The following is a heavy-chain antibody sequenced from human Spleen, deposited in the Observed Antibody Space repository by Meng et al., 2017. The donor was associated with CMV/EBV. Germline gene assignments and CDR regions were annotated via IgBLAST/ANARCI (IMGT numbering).Heavy chain of an antibody. CDR3: ASPTITSGHFDH. CDR1: GFTFSDYY. Sequence: GESLKISCAASGFTFSDYYMSWIRQAPGRGLEWISCISGSGTIIHDTDSVKGRFTISRDNAKNSLYLQMNRLTAEDTAVYYCASPTITSGHFDHWGQGTLVTVSS. V-gene: IGHV3-11*01. D-gene: IGHD4-11*01. CDR2: ISGSGTII. J-gene: IGHJ4*02.